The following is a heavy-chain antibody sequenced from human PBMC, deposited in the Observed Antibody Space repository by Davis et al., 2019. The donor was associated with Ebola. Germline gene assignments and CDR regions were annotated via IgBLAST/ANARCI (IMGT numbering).Heavy chain of an antibody. D-gene: IGHD3-22*01. V-gene: IGHV4-34*01. CDR3: ARGRYYYDSSGYYYVWDNWFDP. Sequence: SETLSLTCAVYGGSFSGYYWSWIRQPPGKGLEWIGEINHSGSTNYNPSLKSRVTISVDKSKNQFSLKLSSVTAADTAVYYCARGRYYYDSSGYYYVWDNWFDPWGQGTLVTVSS. J-gene: IGHJ5*02. CDR2: INHSGST. CDR1: GGSFSGYY.